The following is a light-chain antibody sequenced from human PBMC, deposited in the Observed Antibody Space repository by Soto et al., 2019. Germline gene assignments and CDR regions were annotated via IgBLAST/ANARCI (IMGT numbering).Light chain of an antibody. J-gene: IGLJ1*01. CDR3: CSYTSSVTYV. CDR1: SSDVGAYNS. V-gene: IGLV2-14*03. Sequence: QSALTHPASVSGSPGQSITISCTGTSSDVGAYNSVSWYQQHPGEAPKLVIYDVSSRPSGVSDRFSGSKSGSTASLTISGLRAEDEADYYCCSYTSSVTYVFGTGTKVTVL. CDR2: DVS.